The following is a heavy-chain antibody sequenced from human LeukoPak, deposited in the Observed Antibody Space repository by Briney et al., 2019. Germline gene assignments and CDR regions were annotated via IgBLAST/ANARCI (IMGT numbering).Heavy chain of an antibody. D-gene: IGHD1/OR15-1a*01. V-gene: IGHV1-2*02. J-gene: IGHJ6*03. CDR3: ASSLTTWITSDYYYMDV. CDR1: GYTFTSYD. Sequence: ASVKVSCKASGYTFTSYDINWVRQATGQGLEWMGWINPNSGGTNYAQKFQGRVTMTRDTSISTAYMELSRLRSDDTAVYYCASSLTTWITSDYYYMDVWGKGTTVTVSS. CDR2: INPNSGGT.